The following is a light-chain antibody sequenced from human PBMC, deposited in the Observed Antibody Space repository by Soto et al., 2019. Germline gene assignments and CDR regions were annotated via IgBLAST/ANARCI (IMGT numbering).Light chain of an antibody. CDR3: QQYYSYPET. V-gene: IGKV1-8*01. Sequence: IQLTQSPSSVSASIGDGVTITCRASQGISSYLAWYQQKPGKAPKLLIYAASTLQSGVPSRFSGSGSGTDFTLTISCLQSEDFATYYCQQYYSYPETFGQGTKVDI. CDR1: QGISSY. J-gene: IGKJ1*01. CDR2: AAS.